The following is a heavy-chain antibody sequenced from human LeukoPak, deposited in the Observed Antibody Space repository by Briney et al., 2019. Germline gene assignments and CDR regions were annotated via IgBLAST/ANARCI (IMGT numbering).Heavy chain of an antibody. CDR3: ARGGHGSGSYYFDY. D-gene: IGHD3-10*01. J-gene: IGHJ4*02. CDR1: GGSISSYY. CDR2: IYTSGST. V-gene: IGHV4-4*07. Sequence: PSGTLSLTCTVSGGSISSYYWSWIRQPAGKGLEWIGRIYTSGSTNYNPSLKSRVTMSVDTSKNQFSLKLSSVTAADTAVYYCARGGHGSGSYYFDYWGQGTLSPSPQ.